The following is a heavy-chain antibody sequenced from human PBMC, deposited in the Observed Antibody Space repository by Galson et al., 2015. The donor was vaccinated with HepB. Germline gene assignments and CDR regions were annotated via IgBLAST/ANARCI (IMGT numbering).Heavy chain of an antibody. V-gene: IGHV3-64D*06. D-gene: IGHD5-18*01. J-gene: IGHJ6*02. CDR2: ISSNGGST. CDR1: GFTFSSYA. CDR3: VKPGYSYGVSYYYYYGMDV. Sequence: SLRLSCAASGFTFSSYAMHWVRQAPGKGLEYVSAISSNGGSTYYADSVKGRFTISRDNSKNTLYLQMSSLRAEDTAVYYCVKPGYSYGVSYYYYYGMDVWGQGTPVTVS.